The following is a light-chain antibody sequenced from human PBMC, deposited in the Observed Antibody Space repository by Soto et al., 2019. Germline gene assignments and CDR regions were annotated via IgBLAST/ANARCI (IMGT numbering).Light chain of an antibody. J-gene: IGKJ1*01. CDR2: DAS. Sequence: DIRMTQSPSTLSTSVGDRVTITCRASQNIRGWLAWYQQKPGKAPKLLIYDASTLESGVPSRFSGSGSGTEFTRTLSSLQPDDFATYYFQQYNSYSWTFGQGTTVAIK. V-gene: IGKV1-5*01. CDR3: QQYNSYSWT. CDR1: QNIRGW.